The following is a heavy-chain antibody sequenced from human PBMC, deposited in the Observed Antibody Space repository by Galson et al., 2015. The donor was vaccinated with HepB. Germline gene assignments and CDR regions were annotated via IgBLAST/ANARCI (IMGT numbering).Heavy chain of an antibody. D-gene: IGHD3-3*02. Sequence: LSLTCAVSGGSISSSNWWSWVRRPPGKGLEWIGEIYHSGSTNYNPSLKSRVTISVDKSKNQFSLKLSSVTAADTAVYYCAGEVLVLDYPGPFDIWGQGTMVTVSS. CDR3: AGEVLVLDYPGPFDI. CDR1: GGSISSSNW. V-gene: IGHV4-4*02. J-gene: IGHJ3*02. CDR2: IYHSGST.